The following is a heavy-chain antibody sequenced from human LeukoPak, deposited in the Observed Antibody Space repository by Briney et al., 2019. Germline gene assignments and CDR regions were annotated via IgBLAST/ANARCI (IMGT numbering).Heavy chain of an antibody. V-gene: IGHV4-39*07. CDR2: IYHSGST. J-gene: IGHJ5*02. D-gene: IGHD3-3*01. CDR3: ARADSGFWSGYYTKDEEQKNHKSSFWFDP. CDR1: GGSISSNTYY. Sequence: PSETLSLTCTVSGGSISSNTYYWGWIRQPPGKGLEWIGSIYHSGSTYYNPSLKSRVTISVDTSKNQFSLKLSSVTAADTAVYYCARADSGFWSGYYTKDEEQKNHKSSFWFDPWGQGTLVTVSS.